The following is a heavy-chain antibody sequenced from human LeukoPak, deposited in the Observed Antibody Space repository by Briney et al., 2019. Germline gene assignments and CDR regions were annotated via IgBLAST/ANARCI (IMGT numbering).Heavy chain of an antibody. J-gene: IGHJ4*02. Sequence: PGGSLRLSCAASGFTFSSYAMHWVRQAPDKGLEWVAVISYDGSNKYYADSVKGRFTISRDNSKNTLYLQMNSLRAEDTAVYYCARQASAGKTLYFDYWGQGTLVTVSS. V-gene: IGHV3-30-3*01. CDR2: ISYDGSNK. CDR3: ARQASAGKTLYFDY. CDR1: GFTFSSYA. D-gene: IGHD6-13*01.